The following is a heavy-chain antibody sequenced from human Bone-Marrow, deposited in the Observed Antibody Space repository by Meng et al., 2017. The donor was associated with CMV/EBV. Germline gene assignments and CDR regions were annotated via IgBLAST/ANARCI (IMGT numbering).Heavy chain of an antibody. CDR1: GFTFSSYS. CDR3: ARENGGNTNGMDV. CDR2: ISSSSSYI. J-gene: IGHJ6*02. V-gene: IGHV3-21*01. D-gene: IGHD2-15*01. Sequence: ETLSLTCAASGFTFSSYSMNWVRQAPGKGLEWVSSISSSSSYIYYADSVKGRFTISRDNAKNSLYLQMNSLRAEDTAVYYCARENGGNTNGMDVWGQGTTVTVSS.